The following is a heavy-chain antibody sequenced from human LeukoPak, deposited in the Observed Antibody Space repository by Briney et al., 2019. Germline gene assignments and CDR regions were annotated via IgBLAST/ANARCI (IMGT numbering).Heavy chain of an antibody. J-gene: IGHJ5*02. CDR3: ARGLGGVNWFDP. CDR1: GGSISSHY. D-gene: IGHD3-16*01. CDR2: IYYSGST. Sequence: SETLSLTCTVSGGSISSHYWSWIRQPPGKGLEWIGYIYYSGSTNYNPSLKSRVTISVDTSKNQFSLKLSSVTAADTAVYYCARGLGGVNWFDPWGQGTLVTVSS. V-gene: IGHV4-59*11.